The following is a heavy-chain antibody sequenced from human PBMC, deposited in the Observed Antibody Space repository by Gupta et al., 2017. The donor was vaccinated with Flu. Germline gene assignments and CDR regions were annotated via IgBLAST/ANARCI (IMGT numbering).Heavy chain of an antibody. D-gene: IGHD2-2*01. J-gene: IGHJ6*03. Sequence: EVQVVESGGGLAQPGRSLRLYCTASGFTFGDYVLSWVRQAPGKGLEWVGFIRSKTYGGTREYAASVKGRFIMSRDDSKSLAYLQMNRLKTEDTGVYYCTFTSTSWVHHFYYMDAWGKGTTVTVSS. CDR2: IRSKTYGGTR. CDR1: GFTFGDYV. V-gene: IGHV3-49*04. CDR3: TFTSTSWVHHFYYMDA.